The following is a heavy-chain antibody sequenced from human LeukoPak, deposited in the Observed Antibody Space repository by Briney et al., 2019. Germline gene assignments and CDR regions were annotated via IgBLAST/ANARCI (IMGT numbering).Heavy chain of an antibody. D-gene: IGHD5-18*01. V-gene: IGHV4-39*01. CDR2: IYYSGST. CDR1: GGSISSSSYY. Sequence: SSETLSLTCTVSGGSISSSSYYWGWIRQPPGKGLEWIGSIYYSGSTHYNPSLKSRVTIFADTSKNQFFLRLSSVTAADTAVYYCASSSAMVTHSIDYWGQGTLVTVSS. CDR3: ASSSAMVTHSIDY. J-gene: IGHJ4*02.